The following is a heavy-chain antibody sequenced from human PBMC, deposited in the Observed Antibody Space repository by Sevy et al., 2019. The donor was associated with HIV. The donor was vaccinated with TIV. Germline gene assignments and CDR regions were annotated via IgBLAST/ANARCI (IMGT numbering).Heavy chain of an antibody. Sequence: GGSLRLSCAASGFTFSTYGMHWVRQAPGKGLEWVAVISYDGNSKDYADSVKGRLTISRDNSKNTLYLQMNSLRAEDTAVYYCVKSYASGNYYNVAKDYWGQGTLVTVSS. D-gene: IGHD3-10*01. V-gene: IGHV3-30*18. CDR2: ISYDGNSK. J-gene: IGHJ4*02. CDR3: VKSYASGNYYNVAKDY. CDR1: GFTFSTYG.